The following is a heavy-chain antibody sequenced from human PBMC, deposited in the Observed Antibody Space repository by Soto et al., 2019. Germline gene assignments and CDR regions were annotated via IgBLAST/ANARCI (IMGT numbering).Heavy chain of an antibody. Sequence: QVQLVQSGAEVKKPGSSVKVSCKASGGTFSSYAISWVRQAPGQGLEWMGGIIPIFGTANYAQKFQGRVTITADESTSTAYMELSSLRSEDTAVYYCAKTTYYDFWSGYYTGKDYYGMAVWGQGTTVTVSS. CDR2: IIPIFGTA. CDR1: GGTFSSYA. CDR3: AKTTYYDFWSGYYTGKDYYGMAV. J-gene: IGHJ6*02. D-gene: IGHD3-3*01. V-gene: IGHV1-69*01.